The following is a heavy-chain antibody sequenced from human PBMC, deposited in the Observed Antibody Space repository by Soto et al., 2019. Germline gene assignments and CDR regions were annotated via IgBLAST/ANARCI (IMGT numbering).Heavy chain of an antibody. J-gene: IGHJ6*02. CDR3: ARGRRVKSLYYYYGMDV. Sequence: ASETLSLTCAVYGGSFSGYYWSWIRQPPGKGLEWIGEINHSGSTNYNPSLKSRVTISVDTSKNQFSLKLTSVTAADRAVYYCARGRRVKSLYYYYGMDVWGQGTTVTVSS. CDR1: GGSFSGYY. CDR2: INHSGST. V-gene: IGHV4-34*01.